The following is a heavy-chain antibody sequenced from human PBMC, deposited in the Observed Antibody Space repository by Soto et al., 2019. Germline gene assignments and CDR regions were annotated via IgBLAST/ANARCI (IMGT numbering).Heavy chain of an antibody. J-gene: IGHJ6*02. Sequence: GGSLRLSCAASGFTFSSYWMSWGRQAPGKGLEWVANIKQDGNEKYYVDSVKGRFTISRDNAKNSLFLQMNSLRAEDTAVYYCARDCSSTNCYRVARMDVWGQGTTVTVSS. D-gene: IGHD2-2*02. V-gene: IGHV3-7*01. CDR2: IKQDGNEK. CDR3: ARDCSSTNCYRVARMDV. CDR1: GFTFSSYW.